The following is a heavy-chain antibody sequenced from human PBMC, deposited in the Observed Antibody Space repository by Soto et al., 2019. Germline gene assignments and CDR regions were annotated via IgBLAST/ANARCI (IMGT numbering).Heavy chain of an antibody. CDR1: GFIFSSFW. CDR3: ARGGSFRFDY. J-gene: IGHJ4*02. V-gene: IGHV3-74*03. D-gene: IGHD1-26*01. CDR2: INTDGSIT. Sequence: PGGSLRLSCAASGFIFSSFWIQWVRQVPGKGLEWVLRINTDGSITTYADSVKGRFTISRDNAKNTVFLQMNSLRAEDTAVYYCARGGSFRFDYWGQGALVTVSS.